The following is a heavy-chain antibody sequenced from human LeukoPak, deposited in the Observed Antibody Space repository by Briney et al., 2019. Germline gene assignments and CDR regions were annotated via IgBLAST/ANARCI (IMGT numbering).Heavy chain of an antibody. V-gene: IGHV4-39*07. J-gene: IGHJ5*02. CDR2: IYYSGST. D-gene: IGHD3-22*01. CDR3: ARDTATTWLLLVGWFDP. Sequence: PSETLSLTCTVSGDSISSNSYYWGWIRQPPGKGLEWIGSIYYSGSTYYNPSLKSRVTISVDTSKNQFSLKLSSVTAADTAVYYCARDTATTWLLLVGWFDPWGQGTLVTVSS. CDR1: GDSISSNSYY.